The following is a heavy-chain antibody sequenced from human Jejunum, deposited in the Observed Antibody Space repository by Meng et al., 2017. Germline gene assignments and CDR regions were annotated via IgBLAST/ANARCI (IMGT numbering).Heavy chain of an antibody. V-gene: IGHV5-51*01. D-gene: IGHD2-2*02. CDR2: IYPGDSTT. J-gene: IGHJ4*02. CDR3: AKLRYCSGASCYTPTDY. Sequence: GESLKISCKGSGFTFANYWIGWVRQMPGKGLEWMGIIYPGDSTTKYSSSFQGQVTISADKSISTAFLQWRSLQASDTAMYYCAKLRYCSGASCYTPTDYWGQGTRVTVSS. CDR1: GFTFANYW.